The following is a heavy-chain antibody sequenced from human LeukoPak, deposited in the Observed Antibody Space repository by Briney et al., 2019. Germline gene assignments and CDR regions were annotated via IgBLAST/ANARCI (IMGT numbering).Heavy chain of an antibody. J-gene: IGHJ4*02. CDR2: ISGSGGST. Sequence: GGSLRLSCAASGFTFSSYWMSWVRQAPGKGLEWVSAISGSGGSTYYADSVKGRFTISRDNSKNTLYLQMNSLRAEDTAVYYCAKDSKRYFDWLLFDYWGQGTLVTVSS. V-gene: IGHV3-23*01. CDR3: AKDSKRYFDWLLFDY. CDR1: GFTFSSYW. D-gene: IGHD3-9*01.